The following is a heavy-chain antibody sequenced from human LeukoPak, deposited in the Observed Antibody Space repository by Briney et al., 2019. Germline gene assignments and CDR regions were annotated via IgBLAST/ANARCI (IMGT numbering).Heavy chain of an antibody. J-gene: IGHJ6*02. CDR3: ARGGEVVVVVAARGIYGMDV. CDR1: GYTFTGYY. D-gene: IGHD2-15*01. Sequence: ASVKVSCKASGYTFTGYYMHWVGQAPGQGLEWMGWINPNSGGTNYAQKFQGRVTMTRDTSISTAYMELSRLRSDDTAVYYCARGGEVVVVVAARGIYGMDVWGQGTTVTVSS. V-gene: IGHV1-2*02. CDR2: INPNSGGT.